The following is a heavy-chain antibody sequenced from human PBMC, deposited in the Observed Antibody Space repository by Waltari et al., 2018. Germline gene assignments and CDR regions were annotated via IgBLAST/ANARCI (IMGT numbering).Heavy chain of an antibody. CDR1: GGSFSGYY. D-gene: IGHD2-15*01. Sequence: QVQLQQWGAGLLKPSETLSLTCAVYGGSFSGYYWSWIRQPPGKGLEWIGEINHSGSTNSNPSLKSRVTISVDTSKNQFSLKLSSVTAADTAVYYCARGAPATPGLYYYYYMDVWGKGTTVTISS. CDR3: ARGAPATPGLYYYYYMDV. CDR2: INHSGST. V-gene: IGHV4-34*01. J-gene: IGHJ6*03.